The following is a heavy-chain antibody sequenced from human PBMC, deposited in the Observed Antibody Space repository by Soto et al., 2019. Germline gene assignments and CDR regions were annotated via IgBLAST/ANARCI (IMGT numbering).Heavy chain of an antibody. CDR3: ARDKITVVFDY. CDR2: INHSGST. CDR1: GGSFSGYY. J-gene: IGHJ4*02. D-gene: IGHD3-10*01. V-gene: IGHV4-34*01. Sequence: SETLSLTCAVYGGSFSGYYWTWIRQPPGTGLEWIGEINHSGSTNYNPSLKSRVTISVDTSKNQFSLKLTSLTAADTAVYYCARDKITVVFDYWGQGTLVTVSS.